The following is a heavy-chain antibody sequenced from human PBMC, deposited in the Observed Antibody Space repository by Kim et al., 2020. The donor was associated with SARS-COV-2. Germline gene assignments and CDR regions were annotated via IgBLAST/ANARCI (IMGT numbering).Heavy chain of an antibody. J-gene: IGHJ4*02. Sequence: KGRFTISKGDSKSIAYLQMNSLNSEDTAVYYCTRSPMIVVVIHPFDYWGQGTLVTVSS. D-gene: IGHD3-22*01. V-gene: IGHV3-49*02. CDR3: TRSPMIVVVIHPFDY.